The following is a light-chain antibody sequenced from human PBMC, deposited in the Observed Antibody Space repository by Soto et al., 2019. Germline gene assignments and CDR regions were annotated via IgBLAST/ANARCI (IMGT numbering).Light chain of an antibody. CDR1: QSVSNN. CDR2: GAS. CDR3: QQYYHWPRT. Sequence: EIVLTQSPGTLSLSPGERATLSCRASQSVSNNYLAWYQQKPGQAPRLLIYGASTRATGIPARFSGSGSGTDSNLTISSLQSEDFAVYYCQQYYHWPRTFGQGTKVDIK. J-gene: IGKJ1*01. V-gene: IGKV3D-15*01.